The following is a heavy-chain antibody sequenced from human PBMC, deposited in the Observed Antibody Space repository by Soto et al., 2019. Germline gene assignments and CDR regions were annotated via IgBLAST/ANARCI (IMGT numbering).Heavy chain of an antibody. CDR1: GFTFSSYA. CDR2: ISYDGSNK. J-gene: IGHJ5*02. D-gene: IGHD5-18*01. V-gene: IGHV3-30-3*01. CDR3: ARDEAGYSYGYVWFDP. Sequence: GGSLRLSCAASGFTFSSYAMHWVRQAPGKGLEWVAVISYDGSNKYYADSVKGRFTISRDNSKNTLYLQMNSLRAEDTAVYYCARDEAGYSYGYVWFDPWGQGTLVTVSS.